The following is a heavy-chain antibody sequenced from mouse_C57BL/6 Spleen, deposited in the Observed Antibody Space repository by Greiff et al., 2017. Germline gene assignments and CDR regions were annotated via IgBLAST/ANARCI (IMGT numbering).Heavy chain of an antibody. CDR1: GFSLTSYG. V-gene: IGHV2-2*01. Sequence: QVQLKESGPGLVQPSQSLSITCTVSGFSLTSYGVHWVRQSPGKGLEWLGVIWSGGSTDYNAAFISRLSISKDNSKSQVFFKMNSLQADDTAIYYCASTTVVEGAGFAYWGQGTLVTVSA. D-gene: IGHD1-1*01. J-gene: IGHJ3*01. CDR2: IWSGGST. CDR3: ASTTVVEGAGFAY.